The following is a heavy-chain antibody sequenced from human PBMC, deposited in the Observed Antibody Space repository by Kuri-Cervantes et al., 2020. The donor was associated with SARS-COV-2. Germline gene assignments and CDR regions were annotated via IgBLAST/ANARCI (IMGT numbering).Heavy chain of an antibody. CDR1: GYSFTSYW. D-gene: IGHD3-16*01. CDR3: ARQTGAAGAGGVIDY. Sequence: GESLKISWKGSGYSFTSYWIGWVRQMPGKGLEWMGIIYPGDSDTRYSPSFQGQVTISADKSISTAYLQWSSLKASDTAMYYCARQTGAAGAGGVIDYWGQGTLVTVSS. CDR2: IYPGDSDT. J-gene: IGHJ4*02. V-gene: IGHV5-51*01.